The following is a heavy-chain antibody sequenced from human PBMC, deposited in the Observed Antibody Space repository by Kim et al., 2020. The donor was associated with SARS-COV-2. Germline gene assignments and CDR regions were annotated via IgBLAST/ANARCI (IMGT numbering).Heavy chain of an antibody. J-gene: IGHJ4*02. CDR1: GFTFSSYA. D-gene: IGHD2-15*01. CDR3: AKWSPLVKYCSGGSCYSGATDQNDY. Sequence: GGSLRLSCAASGFTFSSYAMSWVRQAPGKGLEWVSAISGSGGSTYYADSVKGRFTISRDNSKNTLYLQMNSLRAEDTAVYYCAKWSPLVKYCSGGSCYSGATDQNDYWGQGTLVTVSS. V-gene: IGHV3-23*01. CDR2: ISGSGGST.